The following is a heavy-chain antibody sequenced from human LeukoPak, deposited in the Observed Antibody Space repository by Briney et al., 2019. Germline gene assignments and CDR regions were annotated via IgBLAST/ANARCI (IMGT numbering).Heavy chain of an antibody. J-gene: IGHJ4*02. CDR2: VYYTGST. V-gene: IGHV4-39*01. Sequence: PSETLSLTCTVSGDSISSSNFFWAWIRQPPGKGLEWVATVYYTGSTRYNPSLRSRVTVSADLSKDQFSLTLSSVTAADTAVYYCARQTNRGAGNFDFWGQGTLVAVSS. CDR1: GDSISSSNFF. CDR3: ARQTNRGAGNFDF. D-gene: IGHD1-1*01.